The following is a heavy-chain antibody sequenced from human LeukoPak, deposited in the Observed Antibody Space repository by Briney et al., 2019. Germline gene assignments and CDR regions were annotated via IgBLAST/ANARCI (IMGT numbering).Heavy chain of an antibody. J-gene: IGHJ5*02. D-gene: IGHD2-2*01. V-gene: IGHV4-61*02. CDR2: IYTSGST. Sequence: SETLSLTCTVSRGSISSGSYYWSWIRQPAGKGLEYIGRIYTSGSTNYNPSLKSRVTMSVDTSKNQFSLKLSSVTAADTAVYYCARDVAQIVVVGGGGWFDPWGQGTLVTVSS. CDR1: RGSISSGSYY. CDR3: ARDVAQIVVVGGGGWFDP.